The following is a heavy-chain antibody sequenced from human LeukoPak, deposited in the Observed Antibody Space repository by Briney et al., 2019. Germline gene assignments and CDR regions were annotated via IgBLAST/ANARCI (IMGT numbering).Heavy chain of an antibody. J-gene: IGHJ5*02. CDR1: GASISGYY. CDR3: ARGRGGGGTSNNWFDP. Sequence: PSETLSLTCTVSGASISGYYWSWIRQPPGKGLEYIGYIYYTGSTNYNPSLKSRVTISVDTSKNQFSLKLSSVTAADTAVYYCARGRGGGGTSNNWFDPWGQGTLVTVSS. V-gene: IGHV4-59*13. CDR2: IYYTGST. D-gene: IGHD2-15*01.